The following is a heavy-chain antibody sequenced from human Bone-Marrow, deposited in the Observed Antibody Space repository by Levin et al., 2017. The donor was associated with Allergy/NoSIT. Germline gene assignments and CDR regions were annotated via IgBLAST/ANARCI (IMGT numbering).Heavy chain of an antibody. V-gene: IGHV3-21*01. CDR3: ARVGTSIVVVPAAIPFFDY. D-gene: IGHD2-2*01. Sequence: AGGSLRLSCAASGFTFSSYSMNWVRQAPGKGLEWVSSISSSSSYIYYADSVKGRFTISRDNAKNSLYLQMNSLRAEDTAVYYCARVGTSIVVVPAAIPFFDYWGQGTLVTVSS. J-gene: IGHJ4*02. CDR1: GFTFSSYS. CDR2: ISSSSSYI.